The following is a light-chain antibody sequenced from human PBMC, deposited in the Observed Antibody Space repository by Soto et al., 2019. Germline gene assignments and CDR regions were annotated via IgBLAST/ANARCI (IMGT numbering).Light chain of an antibody. CDR3: QPLNSYFT. J-gene: IGKJ3*01. CDR1: QGIRSY. Sequence: DIQLTQSPSFLSASVGDRVTITCRASQGIRSYLAWYQQKPGKAPKLLIYAASTLQSGVPSRFSGSGSGTEFPLTISRLQPEDFATYYCQPLNSYFTFGPGTKVDIK. V-gene: IGKV1-9*01. CDR2: AAS.